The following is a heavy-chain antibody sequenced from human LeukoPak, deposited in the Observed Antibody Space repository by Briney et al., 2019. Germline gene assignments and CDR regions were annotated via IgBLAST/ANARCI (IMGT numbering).Heavy chain of an antibody. CDR3: ARGHDYFDY. Sequence: SETLSLTCTVSGGSISSYYWSWIRQPPGKGLEWIGYIYYSGNTYYNPSLRSRVTISVDTSKNQFSLNLSSVTAADTAVFYCARGHDYFDYWGQGTLVTVSS. J-gene: IGHJ4*02. CDR2: IYYSGNT. CDR1: GGSISSYY. V-gene: IGHV4-59*08.